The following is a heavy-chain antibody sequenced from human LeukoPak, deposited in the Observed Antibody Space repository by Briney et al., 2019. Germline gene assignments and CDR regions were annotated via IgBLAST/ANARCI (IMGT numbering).Heavy chain of an antibody. D-gene: IGHD6-13*01. CDR2: ISYDGSNK. J-gene: IGHJ4*02. V-gene: IGHV3-30*18. CDR1: GFTFSSYG. CDR3: AEGSWAFDY. Sequence: GRSLRLSCAASGFTFSSYGMHWVRQAPGKGLEWVAVISYDGSNKYYADSVKGRFTISRDNSKNTLYLQMNSLRAEDTAVYYCAEGSWAFDYWGQGTLVTVSS.